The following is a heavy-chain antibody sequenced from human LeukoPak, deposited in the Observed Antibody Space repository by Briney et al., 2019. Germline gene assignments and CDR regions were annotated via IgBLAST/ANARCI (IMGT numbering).Heavy chain of an antibody. J-gene: IGHJ5*02. D-gene: IGHD3-22*01. CDR2: IYPGDSDT. V-gene: IGHV5-51*01. CDR1: GYRFTSYW. Sequence: GESLKISCKGSGYRFTSYWIGGVRQMPGKGLEWMGIIYPGDSDTRYSPSFQGQVTISADKSISTAYLQWSSLKASDTAMYYCARRRIAAAGVYYYDSSGYFNWFDPWGQGTLVTVSS. CDR3: ARRRIAAAGVYYYDSSGYFNWFDP.